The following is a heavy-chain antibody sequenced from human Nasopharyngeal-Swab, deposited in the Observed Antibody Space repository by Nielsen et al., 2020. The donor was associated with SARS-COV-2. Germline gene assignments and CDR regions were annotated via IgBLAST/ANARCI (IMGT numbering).Heavy chain of an antibody. V-gene: IGHV3-74*01. CDR2: IKSDGSST. CDR1: GFIFSSYW. Sequence: GGSLRLSCAASGFIFSSYWMHWVRQAPGKGLVWVPRIKSDGSSTSYADSVKGRFTISRDNAKNTLFLQMNSLRAEDTAVYYCARESIAAAGPGMDVWGQGTTVTVSS. D-gene: IGHD6-13*01. CDR3: ARESIAAAGPGMDV. J-gene: IGHJ6*02.